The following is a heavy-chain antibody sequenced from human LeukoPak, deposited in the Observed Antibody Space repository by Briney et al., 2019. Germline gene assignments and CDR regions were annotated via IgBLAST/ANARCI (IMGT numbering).Heavy chain of an antibody. V-gene: IGHV3-48*03. CDR1: GFTFSSYE. D-gene: IGHD4-17*01. CDR2: VSSSGSTI. Sequence: GGSLRLSCAASGFTFSSYEMNWVRQAPGKGLEWVSYVSSSGSTIYYADSVKGRFTISRDNAKNSLYLQMNSLRAEDTAVYYCAKDRYQATVTTLGGGNWFDPWGQGTLVTVSS. CDR3: AKDRYQATVTTLGGGNWFDP. J-gene: IGHJ5*02.